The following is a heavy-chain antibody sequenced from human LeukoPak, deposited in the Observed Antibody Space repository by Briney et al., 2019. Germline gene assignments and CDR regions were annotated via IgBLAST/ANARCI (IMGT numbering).Heavy chain of an antibody. J-gene: IGHJ4*02. CDR2: ISSSSSYI. Sequence: GSLRLSCAASGFTFSSYSMNWLRPAPGKGLEWVSSISSSSSYIYYADSVKGRFTISRDNAKNSLYLQMNSLRAEDTAVYYCARDQAAGVFDYWGQGTLVTVSS. CDR3: ARDQAAGVFDY. D-gene: IGHD6-13*01. CDR1: GFTFSSYS. V-gene: IGHV3-21*01.